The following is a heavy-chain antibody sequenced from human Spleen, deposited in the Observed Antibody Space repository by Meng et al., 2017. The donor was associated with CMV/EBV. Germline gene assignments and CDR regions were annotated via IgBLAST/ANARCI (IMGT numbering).Heavy chain of an antibody. D-gene: IGHD2-2*03. CDR3: ARGRGYCSSTSCENDAFDI. V-gene: IGHV4-30-4*08. J-gene: IGHJ3*02. Sequence: SETLSLTCTVSGDSISSGDYYWSWIRQPPGKGLEWIGYIYYSGSTYYNPSLKSRVTISVDTSKNQFSLKLSSVTAADTAVYYCARGRGYCSSTSCENDAFDIWGQGTTVTVSS. CDR2: IYYSGST. CDR1: GDSISSGDYY.